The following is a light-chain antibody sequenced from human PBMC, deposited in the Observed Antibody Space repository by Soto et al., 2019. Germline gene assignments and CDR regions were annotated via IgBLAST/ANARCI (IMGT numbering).Light chain of an antibody. J-gene: IGLJ3*02. CDR3: QTWGTGLWV. CDR2: VNSDGSH. CDR1: SEHSSYA. Sequence: QSVLTQSPSASASLGASVKLTCTLNSEHSSYAIAWHQQQPEKGPRYLMKVNSDGSHYKGDGIPDRFSGSSSGAERYLTISSLQSEDEADYYCQTWGTGLWVFGGGTQLTVL. V-gene: IGLV4-69*01.